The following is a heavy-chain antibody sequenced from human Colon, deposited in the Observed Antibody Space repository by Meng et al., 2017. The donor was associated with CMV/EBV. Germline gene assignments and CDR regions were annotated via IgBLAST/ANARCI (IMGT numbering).Heavy chain of an antibody. V-gene: IGHV3-74*01. CDR1: GFTFSSYW. J-gene: IGHJ4*02. D-gene: IGHD6-13*01. CDR2: INSDGNST. CDR3: AREGGGTIAPRDLDY. Sequence: GESLKISCAASGFTFSSYWMHWVRQAPGKGLVWVSRINSDGNSTSYADSVKGRFTISRDNAKNTLYLQMNSLRAEDTAVYYCAREGGGTIAPRDLDYWGQGTLVTGS.